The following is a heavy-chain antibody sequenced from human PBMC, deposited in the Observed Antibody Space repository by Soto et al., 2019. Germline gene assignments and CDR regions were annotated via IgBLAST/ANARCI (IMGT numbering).Heavy chain of an antibody. CDR1: GFIFSAYG. Sequence: HPGGSLRLSCAASGFIFSAYGIRWVRQAPGKGLEWVALIRNDGSDKYYAESVTGRFTISRDNSKNTVYLQMNSLRAEDTALYFCARAPRMAPFDIWGQGTMVTVSS. V-gene: IGHV3-33*01. J-gene: IGHJ3*02. CDR2: IRNDGSDK. CDR3: ARAPRMAPFDI.